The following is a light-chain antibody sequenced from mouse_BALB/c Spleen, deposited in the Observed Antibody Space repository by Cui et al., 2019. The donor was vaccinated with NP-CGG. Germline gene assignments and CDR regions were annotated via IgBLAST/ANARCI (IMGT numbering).Light chain of an antibody. CDR2: GTN. Sequence: QTVVTEDCALTTSPGETVTLTCRSSTGAVTTSNYTNWVQEKPDHLFTGLIGGTNNRAPGVPARFSGSLIGDKAVLTITGAQTEDEAIYFCALWYSNHWVFGGGTKLTVL. CDR1: TGAVTTSNY. V-gene: IGLV1*01. CDR3: ALWYSNHWV. J-gene: IGLJ1*01.